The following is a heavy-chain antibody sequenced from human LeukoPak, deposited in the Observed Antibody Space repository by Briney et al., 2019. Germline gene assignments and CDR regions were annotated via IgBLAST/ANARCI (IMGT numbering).Heavy chain of an antibody. CDR1: GITFTNYW. Sequence: GGSLRLSCTTSGITFTNYWMHWVRQAPGKGLEWVSHIGFDASYTTYADSVKGRFTISRDNTKNTLYLQMNSLRVDDTAVYYCATGDYKGLGYWGQGSLVTVSS. CDR2: IGFDASYT. D-gene: IGHD5-12*01. CDR3: ATGDYKGLGY. J-gene: IGHJ4*02. V-gene: IGHV3-74*01.